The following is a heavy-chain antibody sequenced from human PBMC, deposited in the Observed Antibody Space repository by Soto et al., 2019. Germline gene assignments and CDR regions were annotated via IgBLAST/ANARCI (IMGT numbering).Heavy chain of an antibody. CDR2: ISSNGGST. D-gene: IGHD1-26*01. J-gene: IGHJ4*02. Sequence: GGSLRLSCSASGFTFSSYAMHWVRQAPGKGLEYVSAISSNGGSTYYADSVKGRFTISRDNSKNTLYLQMSSLRAEDTAVYYCVKESSGSHGDYWGQGTLVTVSS. CDR1: GFTFSSYA. V-gene: IGHV3-64D*08. CDR3: VKESSGSHGDY.